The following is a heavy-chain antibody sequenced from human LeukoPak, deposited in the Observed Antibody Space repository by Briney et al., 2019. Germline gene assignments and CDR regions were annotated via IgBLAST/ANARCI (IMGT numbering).Heavy chain of an antibody. V-gene: IGHV1-46*01. J-gene: IGHJ4*02. Sequence: ASVKVSCKASGYTFTSYYMHWVRQAPGQGLEWMGVINPSGGSTSFPQKFQGRVTMTRDMSTSTVYMELSSLRSEDTAVYYCARRAGGYSHPYDYWGQGILVTVSS. CDR2: INPSGGST. D-gene: IGHD4-23*01. CDR1: GYTFTSYY. CDR3: ARRAGGYSHPYDY.